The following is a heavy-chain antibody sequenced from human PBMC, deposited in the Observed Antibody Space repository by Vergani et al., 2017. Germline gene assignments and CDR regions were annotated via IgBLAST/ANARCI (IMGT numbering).Heavy chain of an antibody. V-gene: IGHV3-30-3*01. CDR2: ISYDGSNK. D-gene: IGHD2-21*01. Sequence: QVQLVESGGGVVQPGRSLRLSCAASGFTFSSYAMYWVRQAPGKGLEWVAVISYDGSNKYYADSVKGRFTISRDNSKNTLYLQMNSLRAEDTAVYYCARWDCGAPDLPTCYMDVWGKGTTVTVSS. CDR1: GFTFSSYA. CDR3: ARWDCGAPDLPTCYMDV. J-gene: IGHJ6*03.